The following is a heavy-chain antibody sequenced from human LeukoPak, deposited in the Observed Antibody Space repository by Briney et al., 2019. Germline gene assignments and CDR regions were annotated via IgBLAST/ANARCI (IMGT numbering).Heavy chain of an antibody. CDR3: ARHSICFDP. CDR1: CGSISSYY. J-gene: IGHJ5*02. V-gene: IGHV4-59*08. CDR2: TSYSGST. Sequence: PSETLSLTCTVACGSISSYYWSWIRQPPGKGLEWIGYTSYSGSTYYNPSLKSRVTISVDTSKNQFSLKLTSVTAADTAVYYCARHSICFDPWGQGTLVTVSS.